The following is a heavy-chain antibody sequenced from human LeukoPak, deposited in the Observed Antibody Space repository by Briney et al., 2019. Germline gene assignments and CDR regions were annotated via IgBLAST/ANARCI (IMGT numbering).Heavy chain of an antibody. D-gene: IGHD6-13*01. CDR2: ISSSGSTI. Sequence: PGGSLRLSCVASGFTFSSYEMNWVRQAPGKGLEWVSYISSSGSTIYYADSVKGRFTISRDNAKNSLYLQMNSLRAEDTAVYYCARVEGAIAAAVVPPDYWGQGTLVTVSS. J-gene: IGHJ4*02. CDR3: ARVEGAIAAAVVPPDY. CDR1: GFTFSSYE. V-gene: IGHV3-48*03.